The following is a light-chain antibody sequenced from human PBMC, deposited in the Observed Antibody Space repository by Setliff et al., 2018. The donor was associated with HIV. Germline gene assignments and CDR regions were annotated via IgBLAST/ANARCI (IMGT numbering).Light chain of an antibody. J-gene: IGLJ1*01. V-gene: IGLV1-51*01. CDR1: SSNIGNNY. CDR3: GTWDSSLSAYV. CDR2: DNN. Sequence: QSVLTQPPSVSAAPGQKVTISCSGSSSNIGNNYVSWYQQLPGIALKLLIYDNNKRPSGIPDRFSGSKSGTSATLGITGLQTGDEADYYCGTWDSSLSAYVFGTGTKVTVL.